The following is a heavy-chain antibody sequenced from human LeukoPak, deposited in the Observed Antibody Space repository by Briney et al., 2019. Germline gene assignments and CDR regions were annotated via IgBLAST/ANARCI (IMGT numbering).Heavy chain of an antibody. J-gene: IGHJ6*03. CDR1: GGSISSYY. Sequence: SETLSLTCTVSGGSISSYYWSWIRQPPGKGLEWIGYIYHSGSTKYNPSLKSRVTMSVDTSKNQFSLKLSSVTAADTAVYYCARVGCSGGSCYYYYYMDVWGKGTTVTISS. V-gene: IGHV4-59*12. CDR3: ARVGCSGGSCYYYYYMDV. CDR2: IYHSGST. D-gene: IGHD2-15*01.